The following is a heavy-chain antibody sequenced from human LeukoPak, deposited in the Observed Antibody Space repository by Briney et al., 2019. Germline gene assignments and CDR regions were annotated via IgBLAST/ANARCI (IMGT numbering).Heavy chain of an antibody. Sequence: SETLSLTCSVSGGSISSYYWSWIRQPPGKGLEWIGYIYYSGSTNYNPSLKGRVTMSVDTSKNQLSLKLRSVTAADTAVYYCASESAYYDSSGYFNSWGQGTLVTVSS. D-gene: IGHD3-22*01. CDR3: ASESAYYDSSGYFNS. J-gene: IGHJ5*01. V-gene: IGHV4-59*12. CDR1: GGSISSYY. CDR2: IYYSGST.